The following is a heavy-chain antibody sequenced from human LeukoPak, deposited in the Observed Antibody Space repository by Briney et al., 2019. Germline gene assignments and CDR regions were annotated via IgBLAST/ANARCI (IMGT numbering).Heavy chain of an antibody. CDR2: ISSSSCYI. D-gene: IGHD3-22*01. CDR3: ARARTYYYDSSGYYRFDY. CDR1: GFTFSSCA. J-gene: IGHJ4*02. V-gene: IGHV3-21*01. Sequence: GGSLRLSCSPSGFTFSSCAMHWVRQAPGKGLEWVSSISSSSCYIYYADSVKGRFTISRDNAKNSLYLQMNSLRAEYTAVYYCARARTYYYDSSGYYRFDYWGQGTPVSVSP.